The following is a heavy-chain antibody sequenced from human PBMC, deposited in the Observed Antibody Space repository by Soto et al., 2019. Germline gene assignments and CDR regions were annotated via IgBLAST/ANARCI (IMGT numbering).Heavy chain of an antibody. CDR2: IYYSGST. CDR3: ARHGDYDFWSGYYSWFDP. D-gene: IGHD3-3*01. Sequence: TPSPPCTVSGGSISSYYWSWIPQPPGEGLEWIGYIYYSGSTNYNPSLKSRVTISVDTSKNQFSLKLSSVTAADTAVYYCARHGDYDFWSGYYSWFDPWGQGTLVTVSS. J-gene: IGHJ5*02. CDR1: GGSISSYY. V-gene: IGHV4-59*08.